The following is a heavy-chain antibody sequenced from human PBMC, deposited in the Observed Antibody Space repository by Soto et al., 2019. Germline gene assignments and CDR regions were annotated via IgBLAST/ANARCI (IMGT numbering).Heavy chain of an antibody. J-gene: IGHJ3*02. D-gene: IGHD2-15*01. CDR3: AKDHVPDCSGGSCYSAFDI. CDR1: GFTFSSYA. CDR2: ISGSGGST. V-gene: IGHV3-23*01. Sequence: GGSLRLSCAASGFTFSSYAMSWVRQAPGKGLEWVSAISGSGGSTYYADSVKGRFTISRDNSKNTLYLQMNSLRAEDTAVYYCAKDHVPDCSGGSCYSAFDIWGQGTMVTVSS.